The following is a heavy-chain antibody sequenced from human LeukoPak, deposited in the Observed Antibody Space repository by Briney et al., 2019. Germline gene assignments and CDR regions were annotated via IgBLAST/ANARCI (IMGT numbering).Heavy chain of an antibody. Sequence: PSETLSLTCTVSGGSISSYYWSWIRQPAGKGLEWIGRIYTSGSTNYNPSLKSRVTMSVDTSKNQFSLKLSSVTAADTAVYYCAKTGGSYSTSRWDYYYYYMDVWGKGTTVTFSS. V-gene: IGHV4-4*07. D-gene: IGHD1-26*01. CDR1: GGSISSYY. CDR3: AKTGGSYSTSRWDYYYYYMDV. CDR2: IYTSGST. J-gene: IGHJ6*03.